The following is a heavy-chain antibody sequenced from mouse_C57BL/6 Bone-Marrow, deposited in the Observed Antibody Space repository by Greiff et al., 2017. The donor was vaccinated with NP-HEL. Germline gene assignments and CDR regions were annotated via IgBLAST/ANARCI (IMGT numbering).Heavy chain of an antibody. D-gene: IGHD2-4*01. CDR3: ARPHYDYDWFAY. CDR1: GFTFTDYY. J-gene: IGHJ3*01. CDR2: IRNKANGYTT. V-gene: IGHV7-3*01. Sequence: EVKLMESGGGLVQPGGSLSLSCAASGFTFTDYYMSWVRQPPGKALEWLGFIRNKANGYTTEYSASVKGRFTISRDNSQSILYLQMNALRAEDSATYYCARPHYDYDWFAYWGQGTLVTVSA.